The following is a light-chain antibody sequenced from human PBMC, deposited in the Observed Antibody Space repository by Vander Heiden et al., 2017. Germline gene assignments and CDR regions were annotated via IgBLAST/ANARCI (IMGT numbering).Light chain of an antibody. CDR1: ALPNHY. J-gene: IGLJ2*01. V-gene: IGLV3-25*03. Sequence: SYDLTQPPSVSVSPGQTARLTRPVAALPNHYAYWYQQQPGQSPVLVIYKDSQRPSGIPERFSGSSSGTTVTLTISGVQADDEADYYCQSADSSGTYVVFGGGTKLTVL. CDR3: QSADSSGTYVV. CDR2: KDS.